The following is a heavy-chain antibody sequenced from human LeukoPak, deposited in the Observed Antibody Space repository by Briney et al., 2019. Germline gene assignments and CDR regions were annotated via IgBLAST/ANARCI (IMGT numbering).Heavy chain of an antibody. CDR3: ASSYGSGSGYYYYYYMDV. Sequence: GASVKVSCKASGYTFTGYYMHWVRQAPGQGLEWMGGIIPIFGTANYAQKFQGRVTITTDESTSTAYMELSSLRSEDTAVYYYASSYGSGSGYYYYYYMDVWGKGTTVTVSS. J-gene: IGHJ6*03. V-gene: IGHV1-69*05. CDR2: IIPIFGTA. CDR1: GYTFTGYY. D-gene: IGHD3-10*01.